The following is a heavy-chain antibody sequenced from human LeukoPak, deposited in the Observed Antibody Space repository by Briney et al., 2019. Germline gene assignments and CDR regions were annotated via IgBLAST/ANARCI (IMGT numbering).Heavy chain of an antibody. D-gene: IGHD3-10*01. CDR3: AKGYGSGSYFFLFAY. V-gene: IGHV3-23*01. Sequence: GGSLRLSCAASGFTFSSYAMTWVRQAPGKGLEWVSAIGGSGGSTYYADSVKGRFTISRDNSKNTLYLQMNSLRAEDTAVYYCAKGYGSGSYFFLFAYWGQGTLVTVSS. CDR1: GFTFSSYA. CDR2: IGGSGGST. J-gene: IGHJ4*02.